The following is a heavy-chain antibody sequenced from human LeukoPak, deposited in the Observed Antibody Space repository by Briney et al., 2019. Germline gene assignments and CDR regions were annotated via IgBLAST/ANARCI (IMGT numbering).Heavy chain of an antibody. J-gene: IGHJ6*03. D-gene: IGHD2-2*01. Sequence: SVKVSCKASGGTFSSYAISWVRQAPGQGLGWMGGIIPIFGTANYAQKFQGRVTITTDESTSTAYMELSSLRSEDTAVYYCASCCSSTSVEPPIYYYYYYYMDVWGKGTTVTVSS. V-gene: IGHV1-69*05. CDR1: GGTFSSYA. CDR3: ASCCSSTSVEPPIYYYYYYYMDV. CDR2: IIPIFGTA.